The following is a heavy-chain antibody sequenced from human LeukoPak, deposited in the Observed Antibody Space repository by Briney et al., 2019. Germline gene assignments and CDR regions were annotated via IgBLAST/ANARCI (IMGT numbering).Heavy chain of an antibody. J-gene: IGHJ2*01. D-gene: IGHD4-17*01. V-gene: IGHV3-30-3*01. CDR2: ISYDGSNK. Sequence: GRSLRLSCAASGFTFSSYAMHWVRQAPGKGLEWVAVISYDGSNKYYADSVKGRFTISRDNSKNTLYLQVNSLRAEDTAVYYCAKDRVGDYGWYFDLWGRGTLVTVSS. CDR3: AKDRVGDYGWYFDL. CDR1: GFTFSSYA.